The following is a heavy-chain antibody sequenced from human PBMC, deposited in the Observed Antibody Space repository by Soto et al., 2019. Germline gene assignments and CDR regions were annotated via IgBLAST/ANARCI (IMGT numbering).Heavy chain of an antibody. J-gene: IGHJ5*02. V-gene: IGHV3-23*01. CDR3: AKGETYYGSGSYWPKYNWFDP. CDR1: GFTFSSYA. CDR2: ISGSGGST. D-gene: IGHD3-10*01. Sequence: GGSLRLSCAASGFTFSSYAMSWVRQAPGKGLEWVSAISGSGGSTYYADSVKGRFTISRDNSKNTLYLQMNSLRAEDTAVYYCAKGETYYGSGSYWPKYNWFDPWGQGTLVTVSS.